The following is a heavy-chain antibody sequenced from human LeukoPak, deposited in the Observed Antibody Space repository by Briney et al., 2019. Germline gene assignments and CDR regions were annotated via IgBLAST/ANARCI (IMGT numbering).Heavy chain of an antibody. V-gene: IGHV3-23*01. CDR3: AKGTLQQFDY. D-gene: IGHD1-1*01. CDR1: GFTFSSYA. J-gene: IGHJ4*02. Sequence: GGSLRLSCSASGFTFSSYAMHWVRQAPGKGLEWVSGITGNGGYTYYADSVKGRFTISRDNSRSTLYLQMNSPRAEDTAIYYCAKGTLQQFDYWGQGTLVTVSS. CDR2: ITGNGGYT.